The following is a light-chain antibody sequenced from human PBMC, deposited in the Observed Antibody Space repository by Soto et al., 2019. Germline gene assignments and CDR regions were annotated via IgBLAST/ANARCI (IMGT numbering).Light chain of an antibody. CDR1: SSDVGGYNF. Sequence: QSALTQPASVSGSPGQSITISCTGTSSDVGGYNFVSWYQQHPDKAPKLMIYDVTNRPSGVSNRFSGSKSGNTASLTISGLQAEVEADYYCSSYTSISTHVFGTGTKVTVL. V-gene: IGLV2-14*01. J-gene: IGLJ1*01. CDR2: DVT. CDR3: SSYTSISTHV.